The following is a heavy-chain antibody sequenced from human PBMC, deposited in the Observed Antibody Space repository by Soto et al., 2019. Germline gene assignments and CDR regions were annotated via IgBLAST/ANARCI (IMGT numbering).Heavy chain of an antibody. Sequence: SETLSLTCTVSGGSISSGGYYWSWIRQHPGKGLEWIGYIYYSGSTYYNPSLKSRVTISVDTSKNQFSLKLSSVTATDTAVYYCASTISYGDYDNWFDPWRQGTLVTVSS. J-gene: IGHJ5*02. CDR3: ASTISYGDYDNWFDP. CDR2: IYYSGST. D-gene: IGHD4-17*01. CDR1: GGSISSGGYY. V-gene: IGHV4-31*03.